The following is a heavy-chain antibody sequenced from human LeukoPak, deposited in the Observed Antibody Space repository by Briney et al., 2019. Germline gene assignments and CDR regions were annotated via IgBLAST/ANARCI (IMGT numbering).Heavy chain of an antibody. V-gene: IGHV1-69*13. CDR2: IIPIFGTA. D-gene: IGHD2-15*01. CDR1: GGTFSSYA. CDR3: ARAGGAFYCMGGSCVSPFTY. J-gene: IGHJ4*02. Sequence: SVKVSCKASGGTFSSYAISWVRQAPGQGLEWMGGIIPIFGTANYAQKFQGRVTITADESTSTAYMELSSLRSEDTAVYYCARAGGAFYCMGGSCVSPFTYWGRGTL.